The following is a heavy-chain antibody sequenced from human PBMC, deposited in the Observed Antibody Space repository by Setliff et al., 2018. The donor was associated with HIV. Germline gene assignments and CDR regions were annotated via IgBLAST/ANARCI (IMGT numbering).Heavy chain of an antibody. CDR2: IYNSAST. J-gene: IGHJ4*02. V-gene: IGHV4-59*08. CDR1: GDSISTDY. Sequence: SETLSLTCTVSGDSISTDYWTWIRQPPGKGLEWIGYIYNSASTCYNPSLKSRVTISVDTSKNQFSLKLSSVTAADTAVYYCARHSPSDYWGQGTLVTVSS. CDR3: ARHSPSDY.